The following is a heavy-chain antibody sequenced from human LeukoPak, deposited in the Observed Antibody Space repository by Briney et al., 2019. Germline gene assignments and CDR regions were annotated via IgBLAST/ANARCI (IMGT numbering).Heavy chain of an antibody. CDR3: ARTMVRGPAFDY. V-gene: IGHV3-23*01. J-gene: IGHJ4*02. CDR1: GGSISSSSYY. CDR2: ISGSGGST. Sequence: ETLSLTCTVSGGSISSSSYYWGWIRQPPGKGLEWVSAISGSGGSTYYADSVKGRFTISRDNSKNTLYLQMNSLRAEDTAVYYCARTMVRGPAFDYWGQGTLVTVSS. D-gene: IGHD3-10*01.